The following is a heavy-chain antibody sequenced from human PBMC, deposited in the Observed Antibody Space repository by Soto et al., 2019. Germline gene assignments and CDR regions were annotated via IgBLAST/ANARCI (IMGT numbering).Heavy chain of an antibody. CDR1: GGSISSSSYY. D-gene: IGHD6-6*01. CDR3: ARLEGRGSSSSAVDY. V-gene: IGHV4-39*01. J-gene: IGHJ4*02. CDR2: IYYSGST. Sequence: SETLSLTCTVSGGSISSSSYYWGWIRQPPGKGLEWIGSIYYSGSTYYNPSLKSRVTISVDTSKNQFSLKRSSVTAADTAVYYCARLEGRGSSSSAVDYWGQGTLVTVSS.